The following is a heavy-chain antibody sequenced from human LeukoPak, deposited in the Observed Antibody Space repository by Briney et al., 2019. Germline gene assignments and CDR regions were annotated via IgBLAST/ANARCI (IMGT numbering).Heavy chain of an antibody. D-gene: IGHD3-16*01. J-gene: IGHJ3*02. CDR2: MDPNSGNT. V-gene: IGHV1-8*01. Sequence: AAVKVSCKASGYTFTSYDINWVRQATGQGLEWVGWMDPNSGNTGYAQKFQGRVTMTRNTSISTAYMELSSLRSEDTAVYYSASVMIQSGEGNAFYIWGQGTMVTVSS. CDR3: ASVMIQSGEGNAFYI. CDR1: GYTFTSYD.